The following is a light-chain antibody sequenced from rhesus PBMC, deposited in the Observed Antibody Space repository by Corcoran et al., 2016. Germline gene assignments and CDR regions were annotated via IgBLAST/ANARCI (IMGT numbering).Light chain of an antibody. Sequence: DIQMTQSPSSLSASVGDRVTITCRASQGISNWLAWYQQKPGKAPKLLIYRASNLETGVHARFSGSGSGTDYTLTISSLHPEDIATYYCQQHDNSPLTFGGGTKVEIK. CDR1: QGISNW. CDR2: RAS. J-gene: IGKJ4*01. CDR3: QQHDNSPLT. V-gene: IGKV1-69*01.